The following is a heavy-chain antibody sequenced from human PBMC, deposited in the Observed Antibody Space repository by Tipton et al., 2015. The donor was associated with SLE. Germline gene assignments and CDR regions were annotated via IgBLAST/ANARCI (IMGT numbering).Heavy chain of an antibody. Sequence: SLRLSCAASGFTFSSYAMSWVRQAPGKGLEWVSAISGSGGSTYYADSVKGRFTISRDNSKNTLYLQMNSLGAEDTAVYYCAKDTAAAGKRWFDPWGQGTLVTVSS. J-gene: IGHJ5*02. V-gene: IGHV3-23*01. D-gene: IGHD6-13*01. CDR2: ISGSGGST. CDR1: GFTFSSYA. CDR3: AKDTAAAGKRWFDP.